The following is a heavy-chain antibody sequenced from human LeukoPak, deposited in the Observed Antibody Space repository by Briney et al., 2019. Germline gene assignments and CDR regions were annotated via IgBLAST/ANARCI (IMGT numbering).Heavy chain of an antibody. Sequence: GGSLRLPCAASGFTFSSYAMSWVRQAPGKGLEWVSAISGSGGSTYYADSVKGRFTISRDNSKNTLYLQMNSLRAEDTAVYYCATRGPSIAAAGSDYWGQGTLVTVSS. CDR3: ATRGPSIAAAGSDY. J-gene: IGHJ4*02. CDR1: GFTFSSYA. V-gene: IGHV3-23*01. CDR2: ISGSGGST. D-gene: IGHD6-13*01.